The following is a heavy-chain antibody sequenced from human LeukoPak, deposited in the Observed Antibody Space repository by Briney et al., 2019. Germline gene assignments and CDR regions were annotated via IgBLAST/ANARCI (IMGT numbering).Heavy chain of an antibody. J-gene: IGHJ6*02. CDR1: GFTFSDYY. CDR3: TRDGPYDYVWGSYRYYYYGMDV. V-gene: IGHV3-11*01. D-gene: IGHD3-16*02. CDR2: ISSSGSTI. Sequence: GGSLRLSCAASGFTFSDYYLSWIRQAPGKGLEWVSCISSSGSTIYYADSVKGRFTISRDNAKNSLYLQMNSLRAEATAVYYCTRDGPYDYVWGSYRYYYYGMDVWGQGTTVTVSS.